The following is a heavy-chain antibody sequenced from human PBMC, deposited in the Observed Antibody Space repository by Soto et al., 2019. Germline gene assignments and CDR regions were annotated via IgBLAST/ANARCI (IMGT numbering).Heavy chain of an antibody. J-gene: IGHJ3*01. CDR3: VAELYSGGGCCSFDF. D-gene: IGHD2-21*02. CDR2: IIVASGRT. V-gene: IGHV1-58*01. CDR1: GFTFTNSA. Sequence: QVQFVQSGPEVKRPGTSVRVSCKTSGFTFTNSAVQWVRQARGQRLEWIGWIIVASGRTNYAREVQERVTINRDTSTSTAYMELSGLRSEDTAVYYCVAELYSGGGCCSFDFWGQGTMVTVSS.